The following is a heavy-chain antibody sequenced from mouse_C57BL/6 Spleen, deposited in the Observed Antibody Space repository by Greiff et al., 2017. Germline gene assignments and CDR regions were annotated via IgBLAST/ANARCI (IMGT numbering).Heavy chain of an antibody. CDR3: ARTYYSNYGPCDY. D-gene: IGHD2-5*01. V-gene: IGHV1-39*01. J-gene: IGHJ2*01. CDR2: INPNYGNT. CDR1: GYSFTDYN. Sequence: VQLQQSGPELVKPGASVKISCKASGYSFTDYNMNWVKQSNGKSLEWIGVINPNYGNTSYNQKFKGKATLTVDQSSSTAYMQLISLTSEDSAVYYGARTYYSNYGPCDYWGQGTTLTVSS.